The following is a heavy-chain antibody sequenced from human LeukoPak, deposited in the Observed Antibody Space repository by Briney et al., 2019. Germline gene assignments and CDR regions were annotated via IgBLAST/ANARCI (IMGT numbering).Heavy chain of an antibody. D-gene: IGHD3-3*01. J-gene: IGHJ3*02. CDR2: IYYSGST. CDR1: GGSFSGYY. V-gene: IGHV4-59*01. Sequence: SETLSLTCAVYGGSFSGYYWSWIRQPPGKGLEWIGYIYYSGSTNYNPSLKSRVTISVDTSKNQFSLKLSSVTAADTAVYYCARDRGVLRFLEWDPDSDDAFDIWGQGTMVTVSS. CDR3: ARDRGVLRFLEWDPDSDDAFDI.